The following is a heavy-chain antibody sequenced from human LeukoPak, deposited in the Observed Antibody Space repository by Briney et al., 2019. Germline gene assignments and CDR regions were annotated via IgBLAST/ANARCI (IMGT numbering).Heavy chain of an antibody. CDR3: ARLRTGYYYYYMDV. CDR1: GGSISSSSYY. D-gene: IGHD3/OR15-3a*01. Sequence: SETLSLTCTVSGGSISSSSYYWGWIRQPPGKGLEWIGGIYYSGSTNYNLSLKSRVTISVDTSKNQFSLKLSSVTAADTAVYYCARLRTGYYYYYMDVWGKGTTVTVSS. V-gene: IGHV4-39*01. J-gene: IGHJ6*03. CDR2: IYYSGST.